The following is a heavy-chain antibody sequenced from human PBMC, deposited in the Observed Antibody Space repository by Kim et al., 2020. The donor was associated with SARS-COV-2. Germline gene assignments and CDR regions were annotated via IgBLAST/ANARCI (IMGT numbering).Heavy chain of an antibody. CDR3: ARYGLTEDYYYYYGMDV. Sequence: FQGRVTITADKSTSTAYMELSSLRSEDTAVYYCARYGLTEDYYYYYGMDVWGQGTTVTVSS. J-gene: IGHJ6*02. V-gene: IGHV1-69*02. D-gene: IGHD3-16*01.